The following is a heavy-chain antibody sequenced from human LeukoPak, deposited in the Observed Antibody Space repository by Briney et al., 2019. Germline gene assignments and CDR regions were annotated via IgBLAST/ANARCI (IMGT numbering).Heavy chain of an antibody. V-gene: IGHV4-4*07. J-gene: IGHJ4*02. CDR2: IYTSGST. Sequence: PSETLSLTCTVSGGSISSYYVSWIRQPAGKGLEWIGRIYTSGSTNYNPSLKSRVTMSVDTSKNQFSLKLSSVTAADTAVYYCARAGYYYDSSGPLGAFDYWGQGTLVTVSS. D-gene: IGHD3-22*01. CDR1: GGSISSYY. CDR3: ARAGYYYDSSGPLGAFDY.